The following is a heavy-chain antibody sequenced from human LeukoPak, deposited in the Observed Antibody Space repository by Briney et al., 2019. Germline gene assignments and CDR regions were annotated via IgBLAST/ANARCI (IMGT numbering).Heavy chain of an antibody. CDR3: ASSVAGTFSFDY. J-gene: IGHJ4*02. CDR1: GFTVSSNY. V-gene: IGHV3-53*01. Sequence: GGSLRLSCAASGFTVSSNYVSWVRQAPGKGLEWVSVIYSGGSTYYADPVKGRFTIPRDNSKNTLYLQMNSLRAEDTAVYYCASSVAGTFSFDYWGQGTLVTVSS. CDR2: IYSGGST. D-gene: IGHD6-19*01.